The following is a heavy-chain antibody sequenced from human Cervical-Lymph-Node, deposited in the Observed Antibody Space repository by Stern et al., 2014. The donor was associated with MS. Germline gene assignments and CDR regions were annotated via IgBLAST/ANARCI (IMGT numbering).Heavy chain of an antibody. CDR2: IYWDDDK. CDR3: AHRRVAVAGSYFDY. CDR1: GFSLSTSGVG. V-gene: IGHV2-5*02. Sequence: TLKESGPTLVKPTQTLTLTCTFSGFSLSTSGVGVGWIRQPPGKALEWLALIYWDDDKRYSPSLKSRLTITKDTSKNQVVLTMTNMDPVDTATYYCAHRRVAVAGSYFDYWGQGTLVTVSS. D-gene: IGHD6-19*01. J-gene: IGHJ4*02.